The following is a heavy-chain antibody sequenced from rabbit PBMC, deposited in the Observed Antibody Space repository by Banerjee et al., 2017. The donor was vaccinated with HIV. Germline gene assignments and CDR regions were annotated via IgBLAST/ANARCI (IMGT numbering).Heavy chain of an antibody. D-gene: IGHD6-1*01. Sequence: QEQLVESGGGLVTLGGSLKLSCKAPGIDFSSYGISWVRQAPGKGLELIACIYSSNGDKWYASWVNGRFTISRSTSLNTVDLKMTSLTVADTATYFCGRDRDGDAGYGSLALWGQGTLVTVS. J-gene: IGHJ6*01. V-gene: IGHV1S43*01. CDR2: IYSSNGDK. CDR1: GIDFSSYG. CDR3: GRDRDGDAGYGSLAL.